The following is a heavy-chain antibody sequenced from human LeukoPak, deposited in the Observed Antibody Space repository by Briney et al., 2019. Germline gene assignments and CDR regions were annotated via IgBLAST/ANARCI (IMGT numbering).Heavy chain of an antibody. CDR2: IYYSGST. Sequence: SETLSLTCTVSGGSISSHYWSWIRQPPGKGLEWIGYIYYSGSTNYNPSLKSRVTISVDTSKNQFSLKLSSVTAADTAVYYCASTIFGLVGYMDVWGKGTTVTVSS. V-gene: IGHV4-59*11. D-gene: IGHD3/OR15-3a*01. CDR3: ASTIFGLVGYMDV. J-gene: IGHJ6*03. CDR1: GGSISSHY.